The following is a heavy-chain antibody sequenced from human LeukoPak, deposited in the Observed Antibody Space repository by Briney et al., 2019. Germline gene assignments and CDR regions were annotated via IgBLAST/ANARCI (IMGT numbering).Heavy chain of an antibody. CDR1: GDSISNFY. CDR3: ARVTDIVVVPAGDAFDF. V-gene: IGHV4-4*07. CDR2: IYTSGST. J-gene: IGHJ3*01. D-gene: IGHD2-2*01. Sequence: SETLSLTCTVSGDSISNFYWSWIRQPAGKGLEWIGRIYTSGSTNYNPSLKSRVTISVDTSKNQFSLKLSSVTAADTAVYYCARVTDIVVVPAGDAFDFWGQGTMVTVSS.